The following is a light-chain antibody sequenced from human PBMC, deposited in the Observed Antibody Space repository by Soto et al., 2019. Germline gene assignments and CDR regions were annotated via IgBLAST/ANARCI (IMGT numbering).Light chain of an antibody. CDR2: NTN. J-gene: IGLJ3*02. CDR1: SASVSTSYY. V-gene: IGLV8-61*01. CDR3: VLYMGSGISV. Sequence: QAVVTQESSFSVSPGGTVTLTCGLSSASVSTSYYPSWYQQTPGQAPRTLIYNTNTRSSGVPDRFSGSILGDKAALTITGAKADDESDYYCVLYMGSGISVFGGGTKLTVL.